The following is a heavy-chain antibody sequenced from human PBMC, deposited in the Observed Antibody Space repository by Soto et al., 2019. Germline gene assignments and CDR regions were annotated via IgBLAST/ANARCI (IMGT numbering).Heavy chain of an antibody. CDR1: GGSISGYY. CDR2: IYYSGST. J-gene: IGHJ6*02. CDR3: ARERAPDYYYYGMDV. V-gene: IGHV4-59*06. D-gene: IGHD1-26*01. Sequence: NPSGSLSLTCTVAGGSISGYYWSWIRQPPGKGLEWIGYIYYSGSTYYNPTIKSRVTISVDTSKNQFPLKLSSVTAADTAVYYCARERAPDYYYYGMDVWGQGTTVTVSS.